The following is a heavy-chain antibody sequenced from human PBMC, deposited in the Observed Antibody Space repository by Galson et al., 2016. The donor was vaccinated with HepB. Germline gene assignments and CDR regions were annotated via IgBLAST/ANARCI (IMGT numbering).Heavy chain of an antibody. CDR2: IETAGDT. CDR1: GFNFSIHD. V-gene: IGHV3-13*01. Sequence: SLRLSCAASGFNFSIHDMHWVRQAPGKGLEWVSAIETAGDTYYPDSVKGRFTISRENAKNSLYLQMNSLRAGDTAVYYCARGKSLLTMPWNYGLDVWGKGTTVSVSS. CDR3: ARGKSLLTMPWNYGLDV. J-gene: IGHJ6*04. D-gene: IGHD4/OR15-4a*01.